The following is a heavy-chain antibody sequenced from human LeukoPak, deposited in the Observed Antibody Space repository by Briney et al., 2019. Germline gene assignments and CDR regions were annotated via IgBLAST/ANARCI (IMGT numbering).Heavy chain of an antibody. CDR1: ALSFSGYY. J-gene: IGHJ4*02. Sequence: PTHTLSLTCDAYALSFSGYYKRWIRQAPGNGQDWIGEINHSGSTNYNPSLKSRVAKSVGSSKNQVALKLSPVTATDTAVYYCARGASPVGATNDYWGQGAMVTVSS. CDR3: ARGASPVGATNDY. V-gene: IGHV4-34*01. CDR2: INHSGST. D-gene: IGHD1-26*01.